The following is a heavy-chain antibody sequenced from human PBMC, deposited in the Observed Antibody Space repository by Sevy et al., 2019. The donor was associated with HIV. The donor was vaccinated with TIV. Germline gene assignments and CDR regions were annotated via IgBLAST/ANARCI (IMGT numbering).Heavy chain of an antibody. CDR3: ARDLGYSIKWYPLY. J-gene: IGHJ4*01. V-gene: IGHV3-30-3*01. CDR1: GFAFSTHA. Sequence: GGSLRLSCAASGFAFSTHAMHWVRQAPGKGLEWVAVISYEGTETFYAASVEGRFTISRDNSKNMLSLQINSLKPEDTAVYYCARDLGYSIKWYPLYWGHGTLVTVSS. CDR2: ISYEGTET. D-gene: IGHD1-26*01.